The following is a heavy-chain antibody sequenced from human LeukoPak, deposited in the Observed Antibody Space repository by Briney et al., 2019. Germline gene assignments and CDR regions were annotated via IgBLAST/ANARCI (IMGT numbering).Heavy chain of an antibody. V-gene: IGHV4-34*01. CDR3: ARGRPTYYDFWSGYYCNFDY. CDR1: GGSFSGYY. CDR2: INHSGST. Sequence: MASETLSLTCAVYGGSFSGYYWSWIRQPPGKGLEWIGEINHSGSTNYNPSLKSRVTISVDTSKNQFSLKLISVTAADTAVYYCARGRPTYYDFWSGYYCNFDYWGQGTLVTVSS. D-gene: IGHD3-3*01. J-gene: IGHJ4*02.